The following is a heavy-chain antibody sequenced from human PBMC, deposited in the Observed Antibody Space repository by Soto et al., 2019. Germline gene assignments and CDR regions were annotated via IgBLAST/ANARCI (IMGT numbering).Heavy chain of an antibody. CDR2: INPSGGST. J-gene: IGHJ6*02. D-gene: IGHD6-6*01. V-gene: IGHV1-46*01. Sequence: ASVKISCKASGYTFTSYYMHWVRQAPGQGLEWMGIINPSGGSTSYAQKFQGRVTMTRDTSTSTVYMELSSLRSEDTAVYYCARNIAARPGYYYSYGMDVWGQGTTVTVSS. CDR3: ARNIAARPGYYYSYGMDV. CDR1: GYTFTSYY.